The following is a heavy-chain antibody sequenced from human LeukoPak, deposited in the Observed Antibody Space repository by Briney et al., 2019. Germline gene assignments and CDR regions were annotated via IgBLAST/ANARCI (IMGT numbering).Heavy chain of an antibody. D-gene: IGHD6-19*01. J-gene: IGHJ6*03. CDR1: GFTFSSYS. V-gene: IGHV3-48*02. Sequence: GGSLRLSCAASGFTFSSYSMNWVRQAPGKGLEWVSYISSGSSTIYYADSVKSRFTISRDNAKNSLYLHMNSLRDEDTAVYYCARDGSWSPYYYYYYMDAWGKGTTVTVSS. CDR2: ISSGSSTI. CDR3: ARDGSWSPYYYYYYMDA.